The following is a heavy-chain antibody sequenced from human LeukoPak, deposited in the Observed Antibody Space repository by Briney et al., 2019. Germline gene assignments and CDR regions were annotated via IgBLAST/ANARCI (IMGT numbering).Heavy chain of an antibody. J-gene: IGHJ6*04. V-gene: IGHV3-74*01. CDR1: GFTFSSYW. D-gene: IGHD6-6*01. Sequence: SGGSLRLSCAASGFTFSSYWMHWVRQAPGKGLVWVSRINSDGSSTSYADSVKGRFTISRDNAKNTLYLQMNSLRAEDTAVYYCARAVRYYGMDVWGKGTTVTASS. CDR3: ARAVRYYGMDV. CDR2: INSDGSST.